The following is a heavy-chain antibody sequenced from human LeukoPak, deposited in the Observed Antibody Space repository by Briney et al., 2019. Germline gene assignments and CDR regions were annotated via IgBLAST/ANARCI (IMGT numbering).Heavy chain of an antibody. V-gene: IGHV1-2*02. J-gene: IGHJ4*02. D-gene: IGHD5-18*01. CDR2: INPNSGGT. CDR3: AKGGYSYGVTPGY. Sequence: ASVKVSCKASGYTFTGYYMHWVRQAPGQGLEWMGWINPNSGGTNYAQKFQGRVTMTSDTSISTAYMELSRLRSDDTAVYYCAKGGYSYGVTPGYWGQGTLVTVSS. CDR1: GYTFTGYY.